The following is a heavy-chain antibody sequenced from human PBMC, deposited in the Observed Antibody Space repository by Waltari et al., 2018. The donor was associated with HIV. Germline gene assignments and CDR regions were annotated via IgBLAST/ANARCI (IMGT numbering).Heavy chain of an antibody. Sequence: QVQLVQSGAEVKKPGASVKVSCKASGYTFPSYAMHWVRQAPGQRLEWMGWINAGNGNTKYSQKFQGRVTITRDTSASTAYMELSSLRSEDTAVYYCARAFIAAAGYFDYWGQGTLVTVSS. D-gene: IGHD6-13*01. J-gene: IGHJ4*02. V-gene: IGHV1-3*01. CDR2: INAGNGNT. CDR1: GYTFPSYA. CDR3: ARAFIAAAGYFDY.